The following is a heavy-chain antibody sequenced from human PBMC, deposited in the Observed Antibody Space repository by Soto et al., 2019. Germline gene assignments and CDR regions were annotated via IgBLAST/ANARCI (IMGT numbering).Heavy chain of an antibody. D-gene: IGHD3-10*01. J-gene: IGHJ6*04. CDR2: IIPIFGTA. CDR1: GGTFSSYA. Sequence: SVKVSCKASGGTFSSYAISWVRQAPGQGLEWMGGIIPIFGTANYAQKFQGRVTMTRDTSTSTAYMELSSLRSEDTAVYYCARDQWFGATADSSSYYYGMDARREGTTVPVSS. CDR3: ARDQWFGATADSSSYYYGMDA. V-gene: IGHV1-69*05.